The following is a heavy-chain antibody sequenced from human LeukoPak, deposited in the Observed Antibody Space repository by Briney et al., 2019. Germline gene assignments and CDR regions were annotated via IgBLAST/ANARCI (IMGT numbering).Heavy chain of an antibody. CDR1: GGSFSGYY. Sequence: KPSETLSLTCAVHGGSFSGYYWSWIRQPPGKGLEWIGEINHSGSTNYNPSLKSRVTISVDTSKNQFSLKLSSVTAADTAVYYCARGDCSSTSCYDLAFWGQGTLVTVSS. D-gene: IGHD2-2*01. CDR3: ARGDCSSTSCYDLAF. V-gene: IGHV4-34*01. CDR2: INHSGST. J-gene: IGHJ4*02.